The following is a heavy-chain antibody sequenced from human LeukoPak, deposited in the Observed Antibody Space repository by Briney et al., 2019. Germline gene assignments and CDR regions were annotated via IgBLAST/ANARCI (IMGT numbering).Heavy chain of an antibody. J-gene: IGHJ4*02. V-gene: IGHV4-34*01. CDR1: GGSFSGYY. CDR2: INHSGST. CDR3: ARHASKQYYYDSSGHPFDY. D-gene: IGHD3-22*01. Sequence: PSETLSLTCAVYGGSFSGYYWSWIRQPPGKGLEWIGEINHSGSTNYNPSLKSRVTISVDTSKNQFSLKLSSVTAADTAVYYCARHASKQYYYDSSGHPFDYWGQGTLVTVSS.